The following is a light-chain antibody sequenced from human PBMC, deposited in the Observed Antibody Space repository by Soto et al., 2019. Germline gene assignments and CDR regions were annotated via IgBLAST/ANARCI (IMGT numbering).Light chain of an antibody. V-gene: IGKV1-5*03. CDR2: GAS. J-gene: IGKJ3*01. CDR3: QQYNSYFFT. Sequence: DIQMTQSPSTLSASVGDRVNITCRASQSINNWLAWYQQKPGKAPKLLIYGASDLQTGVPSRFSGSGSGTEFTLTISSLQTDDIATYLCQQYNSYFFTFGPGTKVDVK. CDR1: QSINNW.